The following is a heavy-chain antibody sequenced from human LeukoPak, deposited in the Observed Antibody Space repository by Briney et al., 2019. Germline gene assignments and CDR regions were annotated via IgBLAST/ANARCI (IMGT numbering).Heavy chain of an antibody. CDR1: GFTFSSYS. Sequence: PGGPLRLSCAASGFTFSSYSMNWVRQAPGKGLEWVSYISSSSSTIYYADSVKGRFTISRDNAKNSLYLQMNSLRAEDTAVYYCARGGRGYSYGGAFDIWGQGAMVTVSS. D-gene: IGHD5-18*01. CDR3: ARGGRGYSYGGAFDI. CDR2: ISSSSSTI. V-gene: IGHV3-48*01. J-gene: IGHJ3*02.